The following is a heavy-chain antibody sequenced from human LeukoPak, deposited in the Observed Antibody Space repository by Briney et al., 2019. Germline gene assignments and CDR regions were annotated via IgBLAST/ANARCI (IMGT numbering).Heavy chain of an antibody. D-gene: IGHD3-10*01. Sequence: GRSLRLSCAASGFTFISYAMHWARQAPGKGLEWVAVISYDGSNKYYADSVKGRFTISIDNSKNTLYLQMNSLRAEDTAVYYCARDSSPYYYGSGSHDYWGQGTLVTVSS. V-gene: IGHV3-30*04. CDR3: ARDSSPYYYGSGSHDY. CDR2: ISYDGSNK. J-gene: IGHJ4*02. CDR1: GFTFISYA.